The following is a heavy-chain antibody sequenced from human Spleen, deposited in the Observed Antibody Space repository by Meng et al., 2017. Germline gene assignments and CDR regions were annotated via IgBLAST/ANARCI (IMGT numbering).Heavy chain of an antibody. CDR3: ASTYVGGYGEYSDEVPRDAFDI. D-gene: IGHD4-17*01. CDR1: VYTFTNST. CDR2: ISAYNGNT. V-gene: IGHV1-18*01. Sequence: SVKVSCKASVYTFTNSTIIWLRQAPGQGLECLGWISAYNGNTSQGRVTMTTDTSTSTAYMELRSLRSDATAVYYCASTYVGGYGEYSDEVPRDAFDICGQ. J-gene: IGHJ3*02.